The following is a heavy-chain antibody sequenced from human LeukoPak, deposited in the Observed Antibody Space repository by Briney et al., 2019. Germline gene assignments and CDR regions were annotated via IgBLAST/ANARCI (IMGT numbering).Heavy chain of an antibody. D-gene: IGHD3-22*01. V-gene: IGHV3-48*03. CDR3: AKEFPTAYYYDSSGYSPFDY. Sequence: GGSLRLSCAASGLTFSSYEMNWVRQAPGKGLEWVSYISSSGSTIYYADSVKGRFTISRDNSKNTLYLQMNSLRAEDTAVYYCAKEFPTAYYYDSSGYSPFDYWGQGTLVTVSS. J-gene: IGHJ4*02. CDR1: GLTFSSYE. CDR2: ISSSGSTI.